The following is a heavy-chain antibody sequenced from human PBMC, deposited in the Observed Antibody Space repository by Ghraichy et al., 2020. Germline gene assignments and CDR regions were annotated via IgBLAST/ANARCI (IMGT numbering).Heavy chain of an antibody. Sequence: SETLSLTCTVSGGSISSSSYYWGWIRQPPGKGLEWIGSIYYSGSTYYNPSLKSRVTISVDTSKNQFSLKLSSVTAADTAVYYCASRGMDGDSSDYWGQGTLVTVSS. D-gene: IGHD3-22*01. J-gene: IGHJ4*02. V-gene: IGHV4-39*07. CDR1: GGSISSSSYY. CDR3: ASRGMDGDSSDY. CDR2: IYYSGST.